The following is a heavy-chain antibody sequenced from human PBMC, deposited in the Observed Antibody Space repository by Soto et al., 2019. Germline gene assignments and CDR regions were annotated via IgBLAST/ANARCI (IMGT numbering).Heavy chain of an antibody. D-gene: IGHD6-13*01. CDR2: VHHSVTT. CDR3: ARDTSSTSLRAEYFQF. Sequence: LSLTCDVSGGPVGYTSFYWGWLRQSPGKGLEWIGSVHHSVTTHYNPSLKGRVTISMDTSKNQFSLRLTSVTAADTAVYYCARDTSSTSLRAEYFQFWGQGTQVTVSS. CDR1: GGPVGYTSFY. J-gene: IGHJ1*01. V-gene: IGHV4-39*02.